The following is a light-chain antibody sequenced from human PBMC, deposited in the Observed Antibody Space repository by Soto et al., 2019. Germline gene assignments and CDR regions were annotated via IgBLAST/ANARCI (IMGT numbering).Light chain of an antibody. Sequence: EVVLTQSPATLSLSPGESATLSCRASQSVSSYLAWYQQKPGQGPRLLIYDASHRATGVSARFSGSGSGTDFTLTISSLETEDFAVYYCHQRSSWPRGSFGQGTKVEIK. CDR1: QSVSSY. CDR3: HQRSSWPRGS. V-gene: IGKV3-11*01. CDR2: DAS. J-gene: IGKJ1*01.